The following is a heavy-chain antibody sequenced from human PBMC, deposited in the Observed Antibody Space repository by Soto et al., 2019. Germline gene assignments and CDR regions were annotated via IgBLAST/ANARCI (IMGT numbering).Heavy chain of an antibody. CDR3: ARGNMDV. J-gene: IGHJ6*02. D-gene: IGHD1-1*01. CDR2: TSNDGSNT. CDR1: AFTLSKFV. V-gene: IGHV3-30*04. Sequence: QVQLVESGGGVVQPGRSLRLSCAASAFTLSKFVMHWVRQAPGKGLEWVAVTSNDGSNTFYAGSVKGRFTISRDNSKSVVYQQMNSLRDEDTAVYYCARGNMDVWGQGTTVTVSS.